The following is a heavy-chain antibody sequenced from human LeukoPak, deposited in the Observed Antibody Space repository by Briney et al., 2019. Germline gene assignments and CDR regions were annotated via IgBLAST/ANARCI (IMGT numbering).Heavy chain of an antibody. J-gene: IGHJ4*02. CDR2: IYYSGST. CDR1: GGSISSYY. D-gene: IGHD3-10*01. V-gene: IGHV4-59*01. Sequence: SETLSLTCTVSGGSISSYYWSWIRQPPGKGLEGIGYIYYSGSTNYNPSLKSRVTISVDTSKNQFSLKLSSVTAADTAVYYCASFGAGGPPFDYWGQGTLVTVSS. CDR3: ASFGAGGPPFDY.